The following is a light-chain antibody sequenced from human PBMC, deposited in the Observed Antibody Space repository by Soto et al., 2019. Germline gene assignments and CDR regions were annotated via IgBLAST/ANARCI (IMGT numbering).Light chain of an antibody. Sequence: QSVLTQPASVSGSPGQSITISCTGTSSDVGGYNYVSWYQQNPGKAPKLMIYEVSNRPSGVSNRFSGSKSGNTASLTISGLQAEDEAHYYCYSYTSSSTRVFGGGTKLTVL. J-gene: IGLJ2*01. CDR1: SSDVGGYNY. CDR3: YSYTSSSTRV. CDR2: EVS. V-gene: IGLV2-14*01.